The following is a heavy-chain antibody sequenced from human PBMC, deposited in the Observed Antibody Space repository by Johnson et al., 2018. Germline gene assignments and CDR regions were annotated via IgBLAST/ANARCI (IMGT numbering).Heavy chain of an antibody. V-gene: IGHV4-34*01. CDR2: INHSGST. CDR1: GGSFSGYY. CDR3: ARFIRWYGYSGMDV. D-gene: IGHD6-13*01. J-gene: IGHJ6*02. Sequence: QVQLQQWGAGLLKPSETLSLTCAVYGGSFSGYYWSWIRQPPGKGLEWIGEINHSGSTNYNPSLKSRVTISVDTSKNQFSLKLSSVTAADTAVYYCARFIRWYGYSGMDVWGQGTTVTVAS.